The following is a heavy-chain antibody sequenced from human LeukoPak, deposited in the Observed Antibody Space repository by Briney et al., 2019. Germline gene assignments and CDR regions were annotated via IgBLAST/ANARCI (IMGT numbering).Heavy chain of an antibody. CDR1: GYSISSGYY. D-gene: IGHD6-13*01. J-gene: IGHJ5*02. CDR2: IYHSGRT. CDR3: AREGESSSVGWFDP. V-gene: IGHV4-38-2*02. Sequence: SETLSLTCTVSGYSISSGYYWCWFRQPPGKGLVWIGRIYHSGRTYYNPSLKSRVTISVDTSKNQLSLKLSSVTAADTAVYYCAREGESSSVGWFDPWGQGTLVTVSS.